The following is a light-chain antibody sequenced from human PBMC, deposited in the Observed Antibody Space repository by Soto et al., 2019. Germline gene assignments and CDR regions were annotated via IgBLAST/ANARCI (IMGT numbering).Light chain of an antibody. V-gene: IGKV3-20*01. CDR3: QQYGGFPIT. Sequence: EIVMTQSPVTLSASPGERATLSCRASQSVSGRYLAWYQQKPGQAPRLLIYGASSRATGIPDRFSGGGSGTDFTLTISRLEPGDFAVYFCQQYGGFPITFGQGTRLEIK. CDR1: QSVSGRY. CDR2: GAS. J-gene: IGKJ5*01.